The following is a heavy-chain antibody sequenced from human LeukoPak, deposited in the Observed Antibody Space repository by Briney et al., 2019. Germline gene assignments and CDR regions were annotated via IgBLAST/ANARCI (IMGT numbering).Heavy chain of an antibody. J-gene: IGHJ6*03. CDR2: FIPIFGTA. V-gene: IGHV1-69*13. D-gene: IGHD3-3*01. CDR1: GGAFSSYA. Sequence: SGKVSCKASGGAFSSYAISWVRQAPGQGLEWMGGFIPIFGTANYAQKFQGRVTITADESTSTAYMEVRSLRSEDTAMYYCVRGAGVNYYYYYYMDVWGKVTTVTVS. CDR3: VRGAGVNYYYYYYMDV.